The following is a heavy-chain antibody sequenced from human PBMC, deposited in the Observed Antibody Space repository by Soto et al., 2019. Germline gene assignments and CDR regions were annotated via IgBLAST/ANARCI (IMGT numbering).Heavy chain of an antibody. CDR1: GYTFTSYA. V-gene: IGHV1-3*01. Sequence: QVQLVQSGAEVKKPGASVKVSCKASGYTFTSYAMHWVRQAPGQRLEWMGWINAGNGNTKYSQKFQGRVTITRDTSASTAYMELSSLRSEDTAVYYCARDWIIGLERRAFDYWGQGTLVTVSS. CDR2: INAGNGNT. CDR3: ARDWIIGLERRAFDY. J-gene: IGHJ4*02. D-gene: IGHD1-1*01.